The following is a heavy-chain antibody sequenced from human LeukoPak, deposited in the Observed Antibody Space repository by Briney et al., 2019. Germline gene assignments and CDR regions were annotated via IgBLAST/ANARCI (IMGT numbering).Heavy chain of an antibody. CDR3: ARKPTGYAFAI. Sequence: ASVKVSCKASGYTFTSYGVSWVRQAPGQGLEWMGWISAYNGNTVYAQKLQGRVTLTTETSTTTAYMELRSLRSDDTAMYYCARKPTGYAFAIWGQGTMVTVSS. V-gene: IGHV1-18*01. D-gene: IGHD4-17*01. CDR2: ISAYNGNT. CDR1: GYTFTSYG. J-gene: IGHJ3*02.